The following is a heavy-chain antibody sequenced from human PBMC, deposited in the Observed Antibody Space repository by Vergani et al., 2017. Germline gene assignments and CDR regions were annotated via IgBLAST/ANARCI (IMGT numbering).Heavy chain of an antibody. Sequence: QVQLVQSGAEVKKPGASVKVSCKASGYTFTSYAMHWVRQAPGQRLEWMGRIIPIFGTANYAQKFQGRVTITADESTSTAYMELSSLRSEDTAVYYCARRCGGDCSNYYYYGMDVWGQGTTVTVSS. D-gene: IGHD2-21*02. J-gene: IGHJ6*02. CDR2: IIPIFGTA. V-gene: IGHV1-69*13. CDR1: GYTFTSYA. CDR3: ARRCGGDCSNYYYYGMDV.